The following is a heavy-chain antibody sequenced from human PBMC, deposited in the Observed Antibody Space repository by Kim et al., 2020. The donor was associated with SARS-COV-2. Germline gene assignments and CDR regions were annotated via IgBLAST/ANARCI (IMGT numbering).Heavy chain of an antibody. J-gene: IGHJ6*02. CDR3: ARGQNEGQLVPFYYYYGMDV. CDR1: GYSFTSYA. V-gene: IGHV7-4-1*02. D-gene: IGHD6-6*01. Sequence: ASVKVSCKASGYSFTSYAINWVRQAPGQGLEWMGWIHTNTGNPTYAPGFTGRFVFSLDTSVTTTFLQITSLKAEDTAVYYCARGQNEGQLVPFYYYYGMDVWGQGTTVTVSS. CDR2: IHTNTGNP.